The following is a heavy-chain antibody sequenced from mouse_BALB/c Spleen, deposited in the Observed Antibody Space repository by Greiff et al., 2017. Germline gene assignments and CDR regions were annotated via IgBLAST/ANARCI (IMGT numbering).Heavy chain of an antibody. CDR2: ISTYYGNT. CDR1: GYTFTDYA. D-gene: IGHD1-1*01. CDR3: ARGDGSSYEGAMDY. Sequence: VQLQQSGPELVRPGVSVKISCKGSGYTFTDYAMHWMKQSHAKSLEWIGVISTYYGNTNYNQKFKGKATMTVDKSSSTAYMELARLTSEDSAIYYCARGDGSSYEGAMDYWGQGTSVTVSS. J-gene: IGHJ4*01. V-gene: IGHV1-67*01.